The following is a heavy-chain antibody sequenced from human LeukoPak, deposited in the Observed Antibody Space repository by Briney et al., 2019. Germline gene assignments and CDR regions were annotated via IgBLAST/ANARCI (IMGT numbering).Heavy chain of an antibody. Sequence: SETLSLTCSVSGGSISSSSYYWGWIRQTPGKGLEWIESIYYSASIYYNPSLKSRVTISVDTSKNQFSLKLSSVTAADTAVYYCATCIAAAGTPWFDPWGQGTLVTVSS. D-gene: IGHD6-13*01. J-gene: IGHJ5*02. CDR2: IYYSASI. V-gene: IGHV4-39*01. CDR1: GGSISSSSYY. CDR3: ATCIAAAGTPWFDP.